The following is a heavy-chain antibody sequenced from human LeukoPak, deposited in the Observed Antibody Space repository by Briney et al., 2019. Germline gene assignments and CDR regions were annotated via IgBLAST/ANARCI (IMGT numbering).Heavy chain of an antibody. V-gene: IGHV3-11*01. D-gene: IGHD3-22*01. CDR3: ARATYDSSAVDAFDI. Sequence: PGGSLRLSCAASGFTFIDYFMSWIREAPGKGLEWVAYTNTAVNTIYYADSMKVRFTISRDNAKNSLYLQMNTLRAEDTAVYYCARATYDSSAVDAFDIWGQGTMVTVSP. CDR2: TNTAVNTI. J-gene: IGHJ3*02. CDR1: GFTFIDYF.